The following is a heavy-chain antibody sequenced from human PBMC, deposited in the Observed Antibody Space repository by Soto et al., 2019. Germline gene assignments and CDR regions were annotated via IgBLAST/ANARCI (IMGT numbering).Heavy chain of an antibody. D-gene: IGHD3-10*01. J-gene: IGHJ4*02. CDR1: GGSFSGYY. CDR2: INHSGST. CDR3: ECAYIWFGELTEGNLTDY. Sequence: SETLSLTCAVYGGSFSGYYWSWVRQPPGKGLEWIGRINHSGSTNYNPSLKSRVTISVDTSRNQFSLKLNSVTAADTAVYYCECAYIWFGELTEGNLTDYWGQGIPVTVYS. V-gene: IGHV4-34*01.